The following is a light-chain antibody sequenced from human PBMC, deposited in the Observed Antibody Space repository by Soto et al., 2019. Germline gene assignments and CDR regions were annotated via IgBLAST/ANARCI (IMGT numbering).Light chain of an antibody. Sequence: SQMTPSPSSLSASVGKRVTITCRASQSITNRLAWYQLKPGKAPKVLIYDALNLESGVPSRFSGSGYGTEFTLTIRSLQPDDFATYCCQHYGGMWTFGQGTKVDIK. J-gene: IGKJ1*01. CDR1: QSITNR. CDR3: QHYGGMWT. V-gene: IGKV1-5*01. CDR2: DAL.